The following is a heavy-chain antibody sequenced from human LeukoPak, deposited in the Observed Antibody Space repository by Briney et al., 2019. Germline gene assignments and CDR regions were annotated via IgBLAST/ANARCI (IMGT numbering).Heavy chain of an antibody. V-gene: IGHV4-4*07. D-gene: IGHD3-10*01. Sequence: SETLSLTCTVSGGSISSYYWSWIRQPAGKGLEWIGRIFTSGSATSSSSLKSRVTMSADTSKNQFSLNLSSVTAADTAVYFCASGYGSGSYLYWGQGILVTVSS. J-gene: IGHJ4*02. CDR1: GGSISSYY. CDR3: ASGYGSGSYLY. CDR2: IFTSGSA.